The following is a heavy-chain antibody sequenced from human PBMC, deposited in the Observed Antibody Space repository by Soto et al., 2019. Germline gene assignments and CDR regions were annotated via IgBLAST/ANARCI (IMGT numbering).Heavy chain of an antibody. CDR1: GGSISSYY. Sequence: SETLSLTCTVSGGSISSYYWSWIRQPPGKGLEWIGYIYYSGSTNYNPSLKSRVTISVDTSKNHFSLKLSSVTAADTAVYYCARDGGEYGSGSYYNDPYYYMDVWGKGTTVTVSS. D-gene: IGHD3-10*01. CDR2: IYYSGST. J-gene: IGHJ6*03. CDR3: ARDGGEYGSGSYYNDPYYYMDV. V-gene: IGHV4-59*01.